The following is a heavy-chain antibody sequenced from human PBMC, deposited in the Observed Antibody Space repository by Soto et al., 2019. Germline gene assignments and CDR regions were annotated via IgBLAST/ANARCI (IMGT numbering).Heavy chain of an antibody. J-gene: IGHJ4*02. CDR3: AREDSIIIPAVSDF. V-gene: IGHV3-21*01. D-gene: IGHD2-2*01. Sequence: GGSLRLSCTVSGFAFDNYGINWVRQAPGKGLEWVSSISKSDYTYYSDSVKGRFTISRDNAKDSVSLQMNTLRVEDTAVYYCAREDSIIIPAVSDFWGQGTLVTVSS. CDR1: GFAFDNYG. CDR2: ISKSDYT.